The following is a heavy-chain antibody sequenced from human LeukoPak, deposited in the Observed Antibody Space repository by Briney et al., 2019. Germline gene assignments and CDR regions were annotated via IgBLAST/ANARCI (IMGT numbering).Heavy chain of an antibody. J-gene: IGHJ4*02. CDR3: ARGGRPDY. CDR2: IKQDGSEM. D-gene: IGHD3-10*01. Sequence: GGSLRLSCTASGFTFNEYAMSWFRQAPGKGLEWVANIKQDGSEMYYVESVKGRFTISRDNAENSLYLQMNSLRVEDTAVYYCARGGRPDYWGQGTLVTVSS. CDR1: GFTFNEYA. V-gene: IGHV3-7*03.